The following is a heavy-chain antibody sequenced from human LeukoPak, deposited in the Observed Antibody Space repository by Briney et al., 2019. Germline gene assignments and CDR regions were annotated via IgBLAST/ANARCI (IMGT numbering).Heavy chain of an antibody. Sequence: SETLSLTCAVYGGSFIGYYWSWIRQPPGKGLEWIGEINHSGSTNYNPSLKSRVTISVDTSKNQFSLKLSSVTAADTAVYYCARGPVQLWLPDYWGQGTLVNVSS. CDR3: ARGPVQLWLPDY. CDR2: INHSGST. D-gene: IGHD5-18*01. CDR1: GGSFIGYY. J-gene: IGHJ4*02. V-gene: IGHV4-34*01.